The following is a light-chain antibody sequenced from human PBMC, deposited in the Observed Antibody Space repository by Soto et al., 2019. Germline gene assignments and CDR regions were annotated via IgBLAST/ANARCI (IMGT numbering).Light chain of an antibody. CDR1: QDISKL. V-gene: IGKV1-33*01. CDR3: QQYDDLPYT. J-gene: IGKJ2*01. Sequence: DIQMTQSPSSLSSSVGDRVTITCQASQDISKLLNWYQQKPGKAPELVIYDASSLATGVPSTFSGSGSGTDFTFTITSLRPEDIATYYCQQYDDLPYTFGQGTKLEIK. CDR2: DAS.